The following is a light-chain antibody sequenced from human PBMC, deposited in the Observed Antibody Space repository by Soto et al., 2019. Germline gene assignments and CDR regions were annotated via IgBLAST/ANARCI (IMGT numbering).Light chain of an antibody. V-gene: IGLV2-14*01. CDR2: DVS. CDR3: SSYTSSGTYV. CDR1: SSDVGGYEF. J-gene: IGLJ1*01. Sequence: QSALTQPASVSGSPGQSITISCTGTSSDVGGYEFVSWYQQHPDNAPKLIIYDVSDRPSGESSRFSGSKSANTASLTISGLQAEDEADYYCSSYTSSGTYVFGTGTKHTVL.